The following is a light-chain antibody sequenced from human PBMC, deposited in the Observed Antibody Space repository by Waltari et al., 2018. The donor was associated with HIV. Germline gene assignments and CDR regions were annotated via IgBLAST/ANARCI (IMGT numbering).Light chain of an antibody. J-gene: IGKJ4*01. V-gene: IGKV3-11*01. CDR1: QSISSS. CDR2: DAS. CDR3: QQRSNWLT. Sequence: EIVLTQSPDTLSLSPGERAILSCRASQSISSSLAWYQRKPGEAPRLLIYDASNRATGIPARFSGSGSGTDFTLTITSLEPEDFAIYYCQQRSNWLTFGGGTKVEIK.